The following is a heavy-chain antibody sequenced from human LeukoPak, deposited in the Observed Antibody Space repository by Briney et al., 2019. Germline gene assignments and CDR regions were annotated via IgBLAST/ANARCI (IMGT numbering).Heavy chain of an antibody. CDR1: GFTFDDYA. D-gene: IGHD6-19*01. CDR2: ISGSGGST. J-gene: IGHJ6*03. CDR3: AKRIAVAYYYYMDV. Sequence: GGSLRLSCAASGFTFDDYAMSWVRQAPGKGLEWVSAISGSGGSTYYADSVKGRFTISRDNSKNTLYLQMNSLRAEDTAVYYCAKRIAVAYYYYMDVWGKGTTVTVSS. V-gene: IGHV3-23*01.